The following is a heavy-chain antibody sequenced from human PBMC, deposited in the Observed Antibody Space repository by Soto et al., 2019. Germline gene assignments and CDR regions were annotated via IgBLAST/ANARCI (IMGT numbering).Heavy chain of an antibody. CDR2: IKQDGSDK. Sequence: GGSLRLSCAASGFTFSNYWMSWVRQAPGKGLEWVAIIKQDGSDKYYVDSVKGRFTISRDNAKNSLNLQMNSLRTEDAAVYYCARNRDYAFDYWGRGTLVTVSS. CDR3: ARNRDYAFDY. V-gene: IGHV3-7*01. D-gene: IGHD4-17*01. J-gene: IGHJ4*02. CDR1: GFTFSNYW.